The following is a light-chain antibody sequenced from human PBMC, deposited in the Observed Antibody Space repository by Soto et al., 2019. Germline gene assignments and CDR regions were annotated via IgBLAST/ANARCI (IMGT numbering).Light chain of an antibody. CDR3: SSYKSTSTPYV. CDR1: SSDIGSYNY. Sequence: QSVLTKPASVSGSPGQSITISCTGTSSDIGSYNYVSWYQQHPGKAPKLIIYDVTNRPAGISSRFSASKSGDTASLTISVLQADDEADYFCSSYKSTSTPYVFGTGTKVT. J-gene: IGLJ1*01. V-gene: IGLV2-14*03. CDR2: DVT.